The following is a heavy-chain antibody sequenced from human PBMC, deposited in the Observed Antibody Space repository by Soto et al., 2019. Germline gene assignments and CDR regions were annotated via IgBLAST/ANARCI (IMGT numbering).Heavy chain of an antibody. CDR3: ARGKSSAYFDY. CDR1: VFIFSDYW. Sequence: GGSLRLSCVASVFIFSDYWMGWVRQAPGKGPEWVANMKQAGNERYFVDSVEGRFTISRDNAKNSLYLEMNSLRAEDTAVYYCARGKSSAYFDYWGQGTQVTVSS. V-gene: IGHV3-7*01. D-gene: IGHD6-25*01. CDR2: MKQAGNER. J-gene: IGHJ4*02.